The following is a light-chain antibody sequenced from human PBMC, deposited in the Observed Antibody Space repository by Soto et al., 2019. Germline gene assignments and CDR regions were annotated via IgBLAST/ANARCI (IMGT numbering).Light chain of an antibody. J-gene: IGKJ4*01. CDR3: QRRSDRRS. Sequence: VVLTQSPATLSLSLGESATLSCRASQSVGSNVAWYQQKRCQAPRLLIYDATERATGIPARFTGSRSGTDFTLSISSLAPDDFAVYYCQRRSDRRSFGGGTVVEI. V-gene: IGKV3-11*01. CDR1: QSVGSN. CDR2: DAT.